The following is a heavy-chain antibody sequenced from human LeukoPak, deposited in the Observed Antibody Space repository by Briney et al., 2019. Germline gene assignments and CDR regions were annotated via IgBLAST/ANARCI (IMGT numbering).Heavy chain of an antibody. Sequence: ASVKVSCKASGYTFTGYYIHWVRQAPGQGLEWMGRISPKSGRTNYAQKFQGRVTMTSDTSISTAYMELSRLRSDDTAVYYCARDGNTSPYYMDVWGKGTTVSVSS. D-gene: IGHD2-2*01. V-gene: IGHV1-2*06. CDR1: GYTFTGYY. CDR2: ISPKSGRT. J-gene: IGHJ6*03. CDR3: ARDGNTSPYYMDV.